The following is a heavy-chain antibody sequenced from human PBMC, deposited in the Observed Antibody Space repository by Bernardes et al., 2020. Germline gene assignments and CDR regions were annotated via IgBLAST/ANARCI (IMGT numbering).Heavy chain of an antibody. CDR3: AKTGGSGWQLDS. J-gene: IGHJ5*01. Sequence: GGSLRLSCAASGFTFSDYAMIWVRQAPGKGLEWVSGITGAGGASGYADSVRGRFTISRDNSKDRVYLQMNSLRVEDTAKYYCAKTGGSGWQLDSWGHGILVTVSS. CDR1: GFTFSDYA. D-gene: IGHD6-19*01. V-gene: IGHV3-23*01. CDR2: ITGAGGAS.